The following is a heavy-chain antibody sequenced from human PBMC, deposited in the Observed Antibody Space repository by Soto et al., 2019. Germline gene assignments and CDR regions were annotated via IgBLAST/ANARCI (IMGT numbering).Heavy chain of an antibody. J-gene: IGHJ4*02. Sequence: QVQLVESGGGVVQPGRSLRLSCAASAFTFSSYAMHWVRQAPGKGLEWVAVISYDGSNKYYADSVKGRFTISRDNSKNTLYLQMNSLRAEDTAVYYGARATTTVVTPFYFDYWGQGTLVTVSS. CDR3: ARATTTVVTPFYFDY. V-gene: IGHV3-30-3*01. D-gene: IGHD4-17*01. CDR1: AFTFSSYA. CDR2: ISYDGSNK.